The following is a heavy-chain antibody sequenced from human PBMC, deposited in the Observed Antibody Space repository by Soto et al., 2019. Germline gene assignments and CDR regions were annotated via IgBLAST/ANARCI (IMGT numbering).Heavy chain of an antibody. Sequence: ASVKVSCKASGYPFTRYSIRWVRQAPGQGLEWMGWISGYNGDTEYSKNFQGRLTMTIDTSTTTASMELRSLRSDDTAVYYCARASLTIFGAPYGMDVWGQGTSGTVSS. J-gene: IGHJ6*02. D-gene: IGHD3-3*01. V-gene: IGHV1-18*04. CDR2: ISGYNGDT. CDR3: ARASLTIFGAPYGMDV. CDR1: GYPFTRYS.